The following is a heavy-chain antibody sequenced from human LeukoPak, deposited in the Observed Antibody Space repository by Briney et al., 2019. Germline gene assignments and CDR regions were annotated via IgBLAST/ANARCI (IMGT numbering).Heavy chain of an antibody. V-gene: IGHV1-2*06. CDR1: GYTFTGYY. Sequence: ASVKVSCKASGYTFTGYYMHWVPQAPGQGLEWMGRINPNSGDTIYAQKFQGRVTMTRDTSISTSYMELSRLTSDDTAVYYCAREGKDIVLMVYDYWGQGTLFTVSS. J-gene: IGHJ4*02. D-gene: IGHD2-8*01. CDR3: AREGKDIVLMVYDY. CDR2: INPNSGDT.